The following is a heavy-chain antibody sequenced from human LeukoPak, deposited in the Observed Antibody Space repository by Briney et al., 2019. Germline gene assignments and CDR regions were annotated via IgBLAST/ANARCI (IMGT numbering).Heavy chain of an antibody. CDR3: ARGGSWNEGWFDP. CDR2: IYHSGST. V-gene: IGHV4-30-2*01. Sequence: PSETLSLTCAVSGGSISSGGYSWSWIRQPPGKGLEWIGYIYHSGSTYYNPSLKSRVTISVDRSKNQFSLKLSSVTAADTAVYYSARGGSWNEGWFDPWGQGTLVTVSS. D-gene: IGHD1-1*01. J-gene: IGHJ5*02. CDR1: GGSISSGGYS.